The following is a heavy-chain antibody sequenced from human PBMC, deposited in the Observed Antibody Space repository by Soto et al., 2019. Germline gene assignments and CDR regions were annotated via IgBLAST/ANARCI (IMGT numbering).Heavy chain of an antibody. CDR1: GDSVSSNLAS. CDR2: TYYRSKWYN. D-gene: IGHD4-17*01. Sequence: SQTLSLTCVISGDSVSSNLASWSWIRQSPSRGLEWLGRTYYRSKWYNDYAVSVKSRITINPDTSKNQFSLKLSSVTAADTAVYYCARHGERTIRSLNWFDPWGQGTLVTVSS. V-gene: IGHV6-1*01. J-gene: IGHJ5*02. CDR3: ARHGERTIRSLNWFDP.